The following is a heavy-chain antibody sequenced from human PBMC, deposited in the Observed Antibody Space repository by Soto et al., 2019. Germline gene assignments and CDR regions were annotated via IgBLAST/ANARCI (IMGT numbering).Heavy chain of an antibody. CDR1: GGSISSYY. CDR2: IYYTGST. J-gene: IGHJ6*02. CDR3: ARQGIYYYYGLDV. V-gene: IGHV4-59*08. D-gene: IGHD6-13*01. Sequence: SETLSLTCTVSGGSISSYYWSWIRQPPGKGLEWIGYIYYTGSTNYNPSLKSRVTISVDTSKNQFSLKLNSVTAADTAVYYCARQGIYYYYGLDVWGQGTTVTVSS.